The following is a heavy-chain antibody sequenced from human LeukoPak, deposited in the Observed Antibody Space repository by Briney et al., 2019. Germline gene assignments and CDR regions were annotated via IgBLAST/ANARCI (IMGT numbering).Heavy chain of an antibody. CDR1: GFTFSNYA. J-gene: IGHJ4*02. D-gene: IGHD7-27*01. CDR3: AKGANIVHWGSGGDY. V-gene: IGHV3-23*01. Sequence: GGSLRLSCAASGFTFSNYAMSWARQAPGKGLEWVSAIGGSGGSTYYADSVKGRFTISRDNSKNTLYLQMNSLRAEDTAVYFCAKGANIVHWGSGGDYWGQGTLVTVSS. CDR2: IGGSGGST.